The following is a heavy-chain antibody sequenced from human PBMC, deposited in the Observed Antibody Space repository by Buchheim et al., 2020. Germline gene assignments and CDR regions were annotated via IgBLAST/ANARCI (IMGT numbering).Heavy chain of an antibody. J-gene: IGHJ5*02. D-gene: IGHD6-19*01. V-gene: IGHV4-59*01. Sequence: QVQLQESGPGLVKPSETLSLTCTVSGGSISSYCWSWIRQPPGKGLEWIGYIYYSGSTNYNPSLKSRVTISVDTSKKQFSLKLSSVTAADTAVYYCAREGQWLVDGWFDPWGQGTL. CDR2: IYYSGST. CDR1: GGSISSYC. CDR3: AREGQWLVDGWFDP.